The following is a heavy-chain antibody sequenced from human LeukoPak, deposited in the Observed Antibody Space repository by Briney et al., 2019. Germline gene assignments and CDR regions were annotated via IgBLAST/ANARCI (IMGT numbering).Heavy chain of an antibody. CDR3: ARDPSHDYGDPAEYFQH. D-gene: IGHD4-17*01. J-gene: IGHJ1*01. V-gene: IGHV3-48*03. CDR2: ISGSGSTI. CDR1: GFTFSSYE. Sequence: GGSLRLSCAASGFTFSSYETSWVRQAPGKGLEWVSYISGSGSTIYYADSVQGRFTISRDNAKNSLYLQMNSLRAEDTAVYYCARDPSHDYGDPAEYFQHWGQGTLVTVSS.